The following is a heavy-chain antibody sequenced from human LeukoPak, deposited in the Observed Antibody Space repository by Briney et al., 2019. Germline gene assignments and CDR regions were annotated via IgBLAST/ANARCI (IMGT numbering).Heavy chain of an antibody. CDR2: ISGSGGST. CDR3: AKPSVPATAILTLSPFDY. J-gene: IGHJ4*02. V-gene: IGHV3-23*01. Sequence: GGSLRLSCAASGFTSSSYAMSWVRQAPGKGLEWVSAISGSGGSTYYADSVKGRFTISRDNSKNTLHLQMNSLRAEDTAVYYCAKPSVPATAILTLSPFDYWGQGTLVTVSS. CDR1: GFTSSSYA. D-gene: IGHD2-2*02.